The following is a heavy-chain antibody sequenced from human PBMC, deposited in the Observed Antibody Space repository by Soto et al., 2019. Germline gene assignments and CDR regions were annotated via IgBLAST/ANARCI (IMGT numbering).Heavy chain of an antibody. V-gene: IGHV1-69*08. J-gene: IGHJ2*01. CDR3: AREHGEYVSSQYWYFDL. CDR2: IIPILGIA. D-gene: IGHD4-17*01. CDR1: GGTFSSYT. Sequence: QVQLVQSGAEVKKPGSSVKVSCKASGGTFSSYTISWVRQAPGQGLEWMGRIIPILGIANYAQKFQGRVTITADKYTSTAYMELSSLRSEDTAVYYCAREHGEYVSSQYWYFDLWGRGTLVTVSS.